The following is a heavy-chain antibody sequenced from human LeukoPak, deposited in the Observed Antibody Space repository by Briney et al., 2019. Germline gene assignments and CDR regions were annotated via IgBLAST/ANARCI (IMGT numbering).Heavy chain of an antibody. V-gene: IGHV3-74*01. CDR2: INSDGTSP. CDR1: RFTFSSYG. D-gene: IGHD2-15*01. CDR3: SRGYSGGFDY. J-gene: IGHJ4*02. Sequence: GALRLSCAASRFTFSSYGMSWVHQAPGKGLVWVSGINSDGTSPIYADSVKGRFTISRDNAKKTLYVQMNSVRSEDTAVYYCSRGYSGGFDYWGQGTLVTVSS.